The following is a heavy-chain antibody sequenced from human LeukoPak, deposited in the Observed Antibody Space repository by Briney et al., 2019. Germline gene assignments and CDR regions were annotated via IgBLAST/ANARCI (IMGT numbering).Heavy chain of an antibody. Sequence: PGGSLRLSCAASGFTFDDYAMHWVRQAPGKGLEWVSLISGDGGSTYYADSVKGRFTISRDNSKNSLYLQMNSLRTEDTALYYCAKDTFRQSAMVWYYFDYWGQGTLVTVSS. CDR3: AKDTFRQSAMVWYYFDY. V-gene: IGHV3-43*02. CDR2: ISGDGGST. D-gene: IGHD5-18*01. J-gene: IGHJ4*02. CDR1: GFTFDDYA.